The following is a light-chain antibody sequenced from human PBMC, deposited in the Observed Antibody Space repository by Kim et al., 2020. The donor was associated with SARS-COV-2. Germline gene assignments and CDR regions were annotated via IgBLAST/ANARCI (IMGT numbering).Light chain of an antibody. V-gene: IGKV3-20*01. J-gene: IGKJ2*01. CDR2: GAS. CDR3: QQYGRSPPYS. CDR1: QSVSTSS. Sequence: DTVLTQSPDTLSLSPGQKVTLSCRASQSVSTSSLAWYQQKPGQAPRLLIYGASTRAADIPDRFSGSGYGTDFTLTISRLEPEDFAVYYCQQYGRSPPYSFGQGTKLEI.